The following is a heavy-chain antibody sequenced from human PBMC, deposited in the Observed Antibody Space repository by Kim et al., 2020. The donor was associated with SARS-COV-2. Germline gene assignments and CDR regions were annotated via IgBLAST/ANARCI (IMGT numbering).Heavy chain of an antibody. CDR2: IYYSGST. D-gene: IGHD3-3*01. CDR3: ARSPLTIFGVVTAFDI. Sequence: TLSLTCTVSGGSISSGGYYWSWIRQHPGKGLEWIGYIYYSGSTYYNPSLKSRVTISVDTSKNQFSLKLSSVTAADTAVYYCARSPLTIFGVVTAFDIWGQGTMVTVSS. J-gene: IGHJ3*02. V-gene: IGHV4-31*03. CDR1: GGSISSGGYY.